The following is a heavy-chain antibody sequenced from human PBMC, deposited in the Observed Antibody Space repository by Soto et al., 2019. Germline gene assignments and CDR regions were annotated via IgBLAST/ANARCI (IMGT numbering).Heavy chain of an antibody. CDR2: IYYSGST. CDR1: GGSISSYY. V-gene: IGHV4-59*01. D-gene: IGHD2-2*01. J-gene: IGHJ6*02. Sequence: PSETLSLTCTVSGGSISSYYWSWIRQPPGKGLEWIGYIYYSGSTNYNPSLKSRVTISVDTSKNQFSLKLSSVTAADTAVYYCARVDCSSTSCYESHAHYYYYGMDVWGQGTTVTVSS. CDR3: ARVDCSSTSCYESHAHYYYYGMDV.